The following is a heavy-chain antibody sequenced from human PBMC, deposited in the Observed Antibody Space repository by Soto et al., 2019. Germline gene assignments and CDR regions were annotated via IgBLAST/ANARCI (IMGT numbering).Heavy chain of an antibody. V-gene: IGHV4-34*01. CDR1: GGSFSGYY. CDR2: INHSGST. D-gene: IGHD2-2*01. CDR3: ARKVVPAAINAGRYYYGMDV. J-gene: IGHJ6*02. Sequence: SETLSLTCAVYGGSFSGYYWSWIRQPPGKGLEWIGEINHSGSTNYNPSLKSRVTISVDTSKNQFSLKLSSVTAADTAVYYCARKVVPAAINAGRYYYGMDVWGQGTTVTVSS.